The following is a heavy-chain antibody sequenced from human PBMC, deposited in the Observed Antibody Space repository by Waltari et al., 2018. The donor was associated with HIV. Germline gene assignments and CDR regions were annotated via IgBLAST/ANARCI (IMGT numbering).Heavy chain of an antibody. CDR1: GFSFHSYS. Sequence: QVQLVESGGGVVQPGGSLRVSCEASGFSFHSYSFHWVRRAPGKGLEWVAVMSHDGRKEYYADSVKGRFTISRENSKNTLYLEMNSLRVEDTAVYFCARSWYYDSSPYGMDIWGQGTTVTVSS. CDR3: ARSWYYDSSPYGMDI. CDR2: MSHDGRKE. V-gene: IGHV3-30*01. D-gene: IGHD3-22*01. J-gene: IGHJ6*02.